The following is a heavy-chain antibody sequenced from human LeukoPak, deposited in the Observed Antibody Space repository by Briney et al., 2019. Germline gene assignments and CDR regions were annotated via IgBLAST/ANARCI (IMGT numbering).Heavy chain of an antibody. Sequence: APVKVSCKAFGYTFTGYYMHWVRQPPGQGLQWMGWMNSNSGGTLYAQKFQGRVTMTRDLSTSTAYLELTSLRSDDTALYYCARDRDSGYDGFDNWGQGTLVTVSP. V-gene: IGHV1-2*02. CDR2: MNSNSGGT. D-gene: IGHD5-12*01. CDR1: GYTFTGYY. CDR3: ARDRDSGYDGFDN. J-gene: IGHJ4*02.